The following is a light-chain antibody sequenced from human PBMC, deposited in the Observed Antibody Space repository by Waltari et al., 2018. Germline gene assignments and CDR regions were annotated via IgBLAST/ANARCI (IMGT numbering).Light chain of an antibody. Sequence: DILFTQSPGTLSLSPGERATLSCRASQSVSSSYLAWYQQKPGQAPRLLIHGASSRATGIPDRFSGSGSGTDFTLTISRLEPEDFAVYYCQQYGRSWNTFGQGTKLEIK. V-gene: IGKV3-20*01. CDR1: QSVSSSY. J-gene: IGKJ2*01. CDR2: GAS. CDR3: QQYGRSWNT.